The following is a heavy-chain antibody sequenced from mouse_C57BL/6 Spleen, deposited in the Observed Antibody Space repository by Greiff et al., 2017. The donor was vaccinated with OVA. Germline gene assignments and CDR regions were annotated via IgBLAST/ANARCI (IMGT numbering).Heavy chain of an antibody. V-gene: IGHV3-6*01. J-gene: IGHJ4*01. Sequence: EVKLQESGPGLVKPSQSLSLTCSVTGYSITSGYYWNWIRQFPGNKLEWMGYISYDGSNNYNPSLKNRISITRDTSKNQFFLKLNSVTTEDTATYYCARVGLYDGYYYAMDYWGQGTSVTVSS. CDR3: ARVGLYDGYYYAMDY. CDR2: ISYDGSN. D-gene: IGHD2-3*01. CDR1: GYSITSGYY.